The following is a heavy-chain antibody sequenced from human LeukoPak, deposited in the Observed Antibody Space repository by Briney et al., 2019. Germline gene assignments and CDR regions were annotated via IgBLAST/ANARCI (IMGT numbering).Heavy chain of an antibody. CDR2: ISSSSSST. CDR3: MSNPRTVTTSY. V-gene: IGHV3-11*06. CDR1: GVTFSNYY. J-gene: IGHJ4*02. D-gene: IGHD1-7*01. Sequence: PGGSLRLSCAASGVTFSNYYMSWIRQPPGKGGEWGSYISSSSSSTNYTDSLKGRFTISRDNAKNSLYLQMNSLRAEDTAVYYCMSNPRTVTTSYWGQGTLVTLSS.